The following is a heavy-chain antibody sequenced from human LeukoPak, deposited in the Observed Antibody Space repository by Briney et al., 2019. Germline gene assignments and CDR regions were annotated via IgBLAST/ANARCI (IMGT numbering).Heavy chain of an antibody. D-gene: IGHD5-24*01. CDR2: ISSSSSYI. CDR3: ARVGEMATILDY. CDR1: GFTFSSYS. J-gene: IGHJ4*02. Sequence: GGSLRLSSAASGFTFSSYSMNWVRQAPGKGLEWVSSISSSSSYIYYADSVKGRFTISRDNAKNSLYLQMNSLRAEDTAVYYCARVGEMATILDYWGQGTLVTVSS. V-gene: IGHV3-21*01.